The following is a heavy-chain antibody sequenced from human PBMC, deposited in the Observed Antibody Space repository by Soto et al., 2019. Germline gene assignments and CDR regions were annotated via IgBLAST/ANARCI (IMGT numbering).Heavy chain of an antibody. CDR2: ISGSGGST. CDR3: AKVRTPERLYVVLYYGMDV. J-gene: IGHJ6*02. Sequence: PGGSLRLSCAASGFTFSSYAMSWVRQAPGKGLEWVSAISGSGGSTYYADSVKGRFTISRDNSKNTLYLQMNSLRAEDTAVYYCAKVRTPERLYVVLYYGMDVWGQGTTVTVPS. D-gene: IGHD1-1*01. V-gene: IGHV3-23*01. CDR1: GFTFSSYA.